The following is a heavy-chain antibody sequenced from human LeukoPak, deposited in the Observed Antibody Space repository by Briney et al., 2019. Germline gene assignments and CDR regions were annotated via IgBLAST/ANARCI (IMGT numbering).Heavy chain of an antibody. V-gene: IGHV1-8*01. J-gene: IGHJ5*02. CDR1: GHTFTSYD. Sequence: GASVKVSCKASGHTFTSYDINWVRQATGQGLEWMGWMNPNSGNTGYAQKFQGRVTMTKNTSISTAYMELSSLRSEDTAVYYCARGGYYYDSSGWGDWFDPWGQGTLVTVSS. CDR3: ARGGYYYDSSGWGDWFDP. CDR2: MNPNSGNT. D-gene: IGHD3-22*01.